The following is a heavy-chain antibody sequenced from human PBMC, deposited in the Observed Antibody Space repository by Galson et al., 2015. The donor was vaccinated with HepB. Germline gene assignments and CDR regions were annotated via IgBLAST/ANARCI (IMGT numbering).Heavy chain of an antibody. J-gene: IGHJ4*02. CDR1: GFAFGDYA. CDR3: TRDEIGYCTTIACFMFDY. Sequence: SLRLSCAGSGFAFGDYAMSWFRQTPGKGLEWVGFIRSRTYGATTQYAASVQGRFTISRDDSKNIAYLHMNSLRTEDTAVYYCTRDEIGYCTTIACFMFDYWGQGTLVTVSS. D-gene: IGHD2-8*01. CDR2: IRSRTYGATT. V-gene: IGHV3-49*03.